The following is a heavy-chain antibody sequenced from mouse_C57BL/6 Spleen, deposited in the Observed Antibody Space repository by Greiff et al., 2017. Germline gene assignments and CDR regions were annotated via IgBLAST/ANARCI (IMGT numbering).Heavy chain of an antibody. CDR3: ARSRTSKNYANDY. D-gene: IGHD3-3*01. CDR2: IDPSDSYT. J-gene: IGHJ4*01. CDR1: GYTFTSYW. Sequence: QVQLQQPGAELVMPGASVKLSCKASGYTFTSYWMHWVKQRPGQGLEWIGEIDPSDSYTNYNQKFKGKSTLTEDKSSSTAYMQLSRLTSEDSAGYYGARSRTSKNYANDYWGQGTSGTVSS. V-gene: IGHV1-69*01.